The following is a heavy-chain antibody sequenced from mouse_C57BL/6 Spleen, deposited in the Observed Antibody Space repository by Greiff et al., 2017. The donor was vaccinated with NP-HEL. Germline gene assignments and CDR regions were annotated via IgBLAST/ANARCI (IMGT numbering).Heavy chain of an antibody. Sequence: VQLQQSGAELVRPGTSVKMSCKASGYTFTNYWIGWAKQRPGHGLEWIGDIYPGGGYTNYNEKFKGKATLTADKSSSTAYMQFSSLTSEDSAIYYCARSYYSNYGGGFFDYWGQGTTLTVSS. D-gene: IGHD2-5*01. J-gene: IGHJ2*01. CDR3: ARSYYSNYGGGFFDY. CDR2: IYPGGGYT. CDR1: GYTFTNYW. V-gene: IGHV1-63*01.